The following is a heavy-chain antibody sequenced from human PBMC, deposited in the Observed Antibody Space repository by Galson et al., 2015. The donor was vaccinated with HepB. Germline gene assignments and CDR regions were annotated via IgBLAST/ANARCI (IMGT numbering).Heavy chain of an antibody. CDR3: AKGGLNYYDPSAYYSAGNYFDP. Sequence: SLRLSCAASGFTFSSYPMTWVRQTPGEGLDWVSTIDATGSATYYADSVRGRFAISRDNSKNTAYLQMSSLRVEDTALYYCAKGGLNYYDPSAYYSAGNYFDPWGQGTLVTVSS. CDR1: GFTFSSYP. D-gene: IGHD3-22*01. CDR2: IDATGSAT. J-gene: IGHJ5*02. V-gene: IGHV3-23*05.